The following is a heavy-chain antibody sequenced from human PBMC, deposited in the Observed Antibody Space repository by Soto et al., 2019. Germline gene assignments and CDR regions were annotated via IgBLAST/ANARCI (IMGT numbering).Heavy chain of an antibody. CDR1: GFTFDDYA. J-gene: IGHJ4*02. CDR3: AKDIWQQLAPSPLDY. V-gene: IGHV3-9*01. Sequence: GGSLRLSCAASGFTFDDYAMHWVRQAPGKGLEWVSGISWNSGSIGYADSVKGRFTISRDNAKNSLYLQMNSLRAEDTALYYCAKDIWQQLAPSPLDYWGQGTLVTVSS. D-gene: IGHD6-13*01. CDR2: ISWNSGSI.